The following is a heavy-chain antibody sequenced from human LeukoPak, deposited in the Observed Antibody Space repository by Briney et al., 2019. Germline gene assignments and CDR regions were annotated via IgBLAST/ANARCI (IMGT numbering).Heavy chain of an antibody. CDR3: ARYSGSYSDFDY. D-gene: IGHD1-26*01. CDR1: GFTFSSYS. V-gene: IGHV3-21*01. J-gene: IGHJ4*02. CDR2: ISSSSRYI. Sequence: LRLSCAASGFTFSSYSMNWVRQAPGKGLEWVSSISSSSRYIYYADSVKGRFTISRDNAKNSLYLQMNSLRAEDTAVYYCARYSGSYSDFDYWGQGTLVTVSS.